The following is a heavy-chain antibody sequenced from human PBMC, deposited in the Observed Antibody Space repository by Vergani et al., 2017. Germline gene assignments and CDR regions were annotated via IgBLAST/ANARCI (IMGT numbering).Heavy chain of an antibody. D-gene: IGHD2-15*01. CDR1: GYSLTELT. CDR2: FDPEHGEV. CDR3: AIVTDYQDKRWYYLDY. V-gene: IGHV1-24*01. Sequence: QVQLVQSGSEVRKPGASVKVSCQVSGYSLTELTIHWVRQAPGKGLEWMGGFDPEHGEVTFAHHIQGRVTMTEDRSTDTAYMELSSLRPEDTALYYCAIVTDYQDKRWYYLDYWGQGTLVTVSS. J-gene: IGHJ4*02.